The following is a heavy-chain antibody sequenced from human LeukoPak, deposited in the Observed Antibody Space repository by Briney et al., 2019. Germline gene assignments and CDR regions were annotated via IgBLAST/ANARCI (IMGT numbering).Heavy chain of an antibody. V-gene: IGHV4-39*01. J-gene: IGHJ5*02. CDR2: IYYSGST. CDR1: GGSISSSSYY. Sequence: SETLSLTCTVSGGSISSSSYYWGWIRQPPGKGLEWIGSIYYSGSTYYNPSLKSRVTISVDTSKNQFSLKLSSVTAADTAVYYWARHNGVIRQRGYNWFDPWGQGTLVTVSS. CDR3: ARHNGVIRQRGYNWFDP. D-gene: IGHD3-22*01.